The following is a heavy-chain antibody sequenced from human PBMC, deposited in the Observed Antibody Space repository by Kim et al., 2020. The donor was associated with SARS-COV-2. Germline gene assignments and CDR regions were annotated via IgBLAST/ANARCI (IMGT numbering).Heavy chain of an antibody. J-gene: IGHJ4*02. CDR1: GGSISSSSYY. D-gene: IGHD3-3*01. Sequence: SETLSLTCTVSGGSISSSSYYWGWIRQPPGKGLEWIGSIYYSGSTYYNPSLKSRVTISVDTSKNQFSLNLSSVTAADTAVYYCARHLRFLEWFRTTFDYWGQGTLVTVSS. CDR3: ARHLRFLEWFRTTFDY. V-gene: IGHV4-39*01. CDR2: IYYSGST.